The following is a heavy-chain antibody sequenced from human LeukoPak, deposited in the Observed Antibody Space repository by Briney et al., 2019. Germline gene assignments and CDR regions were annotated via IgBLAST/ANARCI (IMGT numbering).Heavy chain of an antibody. CDR1: GYTFTSYG. Sequence: ASVKVSCKASGYTFTSYGISWVRQAPGQGLEWMGGFDPEGGETIYAQKFQGRVTITADKSTSTAYMELSSLRSEDTAVYYCARGGTLIYYFDYWGQGTLVTVSS. V-gene: IGHV1-69*10. CDR2: FDPEGGET. D-gene: IGHD1-26*01. CDR3: ARGGTLIYYFDY. J-gene: IGHJ4*02.